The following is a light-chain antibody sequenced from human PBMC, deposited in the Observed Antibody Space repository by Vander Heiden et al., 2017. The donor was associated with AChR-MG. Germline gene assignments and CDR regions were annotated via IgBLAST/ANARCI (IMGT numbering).Light chain of an antibody. Sequence: QSVLTQPPSVSAAPGQKVTISCSGSSSNIGDNYVSWYQQRPGTAPKLLIYEDKLRPSGIADRFSGSKSGTSATLGIAGLQPGDEADYFCGTWDSSLSAGVFGGGTRLTVL. V-gene: IGLV1-51*02. CDR2: EDK. CDR3: GTWDSSLSAGV. CDR1: SSNIGDNY. J-gene: IGLJ3*02.